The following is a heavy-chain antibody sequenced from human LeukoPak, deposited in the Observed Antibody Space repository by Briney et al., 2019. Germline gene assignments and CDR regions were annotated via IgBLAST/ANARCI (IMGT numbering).Heavy chain of an antibody. CDR2: IYYSGST. D-gene: IGHD5-18*01. J-gene: IGHJ4*02. Sequence: SETLSLTCTVSGGSVSSGSYYWSWIRQPPGKGLEWIGYIYYSGSTNYNPSLKSRVTISVDTPKNQFSLKLSSVTAADTAVYYCARDGRDTAMVPYYFDYWGQGTLVTVSS. CDR1: GGSVSSGSYY. V-gene: IGHV4-61*01. CDR3: ARDGRDTAMVPYYFDY.